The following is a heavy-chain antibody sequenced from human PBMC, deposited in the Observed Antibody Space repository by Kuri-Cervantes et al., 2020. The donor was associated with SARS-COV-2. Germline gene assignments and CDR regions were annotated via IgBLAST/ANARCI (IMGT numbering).Heavy chain of an antibody. V-gene: IGHV3-30-3*01. Sequence: GGSLRLSCAASGFTFSSYAMHWVRQAPGKGLEWVAVISYDGSNKYYADSVKGRFTISRDDSKNTLYLQMNSLKTEDTAVYYCTTGYGPFDYWGQGTLVTVSS. J-gene: IGHJ4*02. CDR1: GFTFSSYA. CDR3: TTGYGPFDY. CDR2: ISYDGSNK. D-gene: IGHD3-16*01.